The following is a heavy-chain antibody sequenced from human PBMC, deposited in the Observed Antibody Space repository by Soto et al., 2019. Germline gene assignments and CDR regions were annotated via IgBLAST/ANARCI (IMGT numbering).Heavy chain of an antibody. D-gene: IGHD6-6*01. J-gene: IGHJ6*03. Sequence: QVQLQQWGAGLLKPSETLSLTCAVYGGSFSGYYWSWIRQSPGKGLEWIGEINHTGSTNYNQSLKSRATISVDTSKNQFSLKLNSVTAADTAVYYCATQAPYSSSPYYYYYLDVWGKGTTVTVSS. V-gene: IGHV4-34*01. CDR2: INHTGST. CDR1: GGSFSGYY. CDR3: ATQAPYSSSPYYYYYLDV.